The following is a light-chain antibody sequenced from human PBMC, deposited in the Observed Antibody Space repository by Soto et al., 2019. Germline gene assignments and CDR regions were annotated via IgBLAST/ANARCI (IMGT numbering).Light chain of an antibody. Sequence: EIVLTQSPGTLSLSPGERSTLSCRSSQSVSSTYVAWYQQKPGQAPRLLIYGASTRATGIPARFSGSGSGTEFTLTISSLQSEDFAIYYCQQYNIWPPWTFGQGTKVDIK. V-gene: IGKV3-15*01. CDR3: QQYNIWPPWT. CDR1: QSVSSTY. J-gene: IGKJ1*01. CDR2: GAS.